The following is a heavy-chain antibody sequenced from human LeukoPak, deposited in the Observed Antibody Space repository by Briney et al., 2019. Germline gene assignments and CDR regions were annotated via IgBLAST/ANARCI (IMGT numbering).Heavy chain of an antibody. V-gene: IGHV3-7*01. Sequence: GGSLRLSCGASGFTFSRYAMNWVRQAPGKGLEWVANINQDGSKQNYVDSVKGRFTVSRDNAQNSLYLQMHSLRAEDTAVYYCARDPDILLGVNFDYWGQGALVIVSS. J-gene: IGHJ4*02. D-gene: IGHD2-21*01. CDR1: GFTFSRYA. CDR2: INQDGSKQ. CDR3: ARDPDILLGVNFDY.